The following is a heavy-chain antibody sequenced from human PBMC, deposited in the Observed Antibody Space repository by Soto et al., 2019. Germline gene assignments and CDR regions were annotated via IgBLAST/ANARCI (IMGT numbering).Heavy chain of an antibody. CDR1: GFTVSAHN. V-gene: IGHV3-48*01. J-gene: IGHJ4*02. CDR2: MSGSGDTI. D-gene: IGHD1-1*01. CDR3: ARAGGTGTTGDFDY. Sequence: EVQLVQSGGGLAQPGGSLTLSCAASGFTVSAHNMNWVRQAPGKGLEWISYMSGSGDTIYYADSVEGRFTISRDTAKNSLYLQMNSLRAEDTAVYYCARAGGTGTTGDFDYWGQGTLVTVSS.